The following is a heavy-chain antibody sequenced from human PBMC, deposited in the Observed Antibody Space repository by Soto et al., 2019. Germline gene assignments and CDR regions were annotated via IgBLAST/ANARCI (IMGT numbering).Heavy chain of an antibody. Sequence: GASVKVSCKASGYTFSDYYMNWVRQAPGQGPEWMGEIGPASGDTRYAQKFQGRVTMTRDTSITTVYMELNNLSPDDTAVYYCGRGRSGQLVVFYWGQGTPVTVSS. CDR2: IGPASGDT. V-gene: IGHV1-2*02. CDR1: GYTFSDYY. J-gene: IGHJ4*02. D-gene: IGHD3-10*01. CDR3: GRGRSGQLVVFY.